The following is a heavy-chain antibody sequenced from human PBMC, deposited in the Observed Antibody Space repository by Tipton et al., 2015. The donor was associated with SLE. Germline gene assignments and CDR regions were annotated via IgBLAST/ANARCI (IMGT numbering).Heavy chain of an antibody. Sequence: LSLTCAVSGGSINSYNWWTWVRQPPEKGLEWIGEIYHSGTTNYNPSLKSRITISLDKSNNHFSLRLSSLTAADTAVYYCARGPDYSNYYFYRMDVWGQGTTVTVSS. CDR2: IYHSGTT. D-gene: IGHD4-11*01. CDR3: ARGPDYSNYYFYRMDV. V-gene: IGHV4-4*02. CDR1: GGSINSYNW. J-gene: IGHJ6*02.